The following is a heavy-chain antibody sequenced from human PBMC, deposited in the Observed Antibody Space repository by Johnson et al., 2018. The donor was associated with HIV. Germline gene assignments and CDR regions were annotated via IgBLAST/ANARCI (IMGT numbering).Heavy chain of an antibody. V-gene: IGHV3-11*04. D-gene: IGHD6-13*01. CDR2: ISSSGSTI. Sequence: QVQLVESGGGVVRPGGSLRLSCAASGFTFSDYYMSWIRQAPGKGLEWVSYISSSGSTIYYADSVKGRFTISRDNAKNSLYLQMNSLRAEDTAVYFCARAASQQQLKVPFDIWGQGTMVTVSS. J-gene: IGHJ3*02. CDR3: ARAASQQQLKVPFDI. CDR1: GFTFSDYY.